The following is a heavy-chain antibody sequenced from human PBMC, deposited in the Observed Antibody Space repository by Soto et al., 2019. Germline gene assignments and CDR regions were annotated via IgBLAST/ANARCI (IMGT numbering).Heavy chain of an antibody. Sequence: QVQLQQRGAGLLKPSETLSLTCGVYGGSFSGYHWSWIRQPPGKGLEWIGEINHSGSINYNPSLKSRVSISVDTSKNQFSLKLNSVTAADTAVYYCASSGMGSFDPWGQGTLVTVSS. CDR2: INHSGSI. CDR3: ASSGMGSFDP. V-gene: IGHV4-34*01. D-gene: IGHD3-10*01. CDR1: GGSFSGYH. J-gene: IGHJ5*02.